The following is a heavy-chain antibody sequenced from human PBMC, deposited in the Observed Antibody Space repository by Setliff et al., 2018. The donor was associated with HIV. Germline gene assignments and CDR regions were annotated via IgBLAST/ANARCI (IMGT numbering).Heavy chain of an antibody. CDR2: INHSGST. J-gene: IGHJ6*03. V-gene: IGHV4-34*01. CDR1: GASLSSGGYY. D-gene: IGHD3-10*01. CDR3: ARGLPYYYGSGRRSYYYMDV. Sequence: PSETLSLTCTVSGASLSSGGYYWSWIRQPPGKGLEWVGEINHSGSTNYNPSLKSRVTISVDMSKNQFSLKLSSVTAADTAVYYCARGLPYYYGSGRRSYYYMDVWGKGTTVTVSS.